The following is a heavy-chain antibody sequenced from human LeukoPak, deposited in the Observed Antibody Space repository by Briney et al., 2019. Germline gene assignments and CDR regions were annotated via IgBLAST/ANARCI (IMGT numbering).Heavy chain of an antibody. D-gene: IGHD3-10*01. CDR3: ARANYYGSGSPSVFDY. CDR2: IYHSGST. CDR1: GYFISSGYY. J-gene: IGHJ4*02. Sequence: SETLSLTCAVIGYFISSGYYWGWIRQPPGKGLEWIGSIYHSGSTYYNPSLKSRVTISVDTSKTQFSLRLSSVTAADTAVYYCARANYYGSGSPSVFDYWGQGTLVTVSS. V-gene: IGHV4-38-2*01.